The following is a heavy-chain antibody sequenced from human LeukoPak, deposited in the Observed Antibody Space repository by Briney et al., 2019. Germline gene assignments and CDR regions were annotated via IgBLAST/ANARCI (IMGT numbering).Heavy chain of an antibody. V-gene: IGHV1-18*01. CDR2: ITTYNGNT. J-gene: IGHJ5*02. CDR1: GFTLSSYA. Sequence: ASVKVSCKASGFTLSSYAISWVRQAPGQGLEWMGWITTYNGNTNYAQKLQGRVTMTTDTSTNTAYMDLRSLRSDDTAVYYCARGGGSYYHWFDPWGQGTLVTVSS. CDR3: ARGGGSYYHWFDP. D-gene: IGHD1-26*01.